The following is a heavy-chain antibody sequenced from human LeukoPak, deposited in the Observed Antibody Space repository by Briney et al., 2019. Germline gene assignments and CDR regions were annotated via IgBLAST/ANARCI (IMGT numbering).Heavy chain of an antibody. J-gene: IGHJ4*02. V-gene: IGHV3-30*18. CDR2: ILYDGRNK. D-gene: IGHD2-15*01. CDR3: AKDLMKTGYCSGASCYGRTD. CDR1: GFTFSNFA. Sequence: GGSLRLSCAASGFTFSNFAIHWVRQAPGKGLEWVAVILYDGRNKYYGDSEEGRFTISRDNSKNTVYLEMNSLRAEDTAVYYCAKDLMKTGYCSGASCYGRTDWGQGTLVTVSS.